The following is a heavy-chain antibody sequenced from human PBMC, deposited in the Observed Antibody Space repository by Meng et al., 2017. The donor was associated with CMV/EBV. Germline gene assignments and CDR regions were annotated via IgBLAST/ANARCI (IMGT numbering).Heavy chain of an antibody. CDR1: GYTFIGYY. CDR3: ARRYCSSTSCQRYFDY. D-gene: IGHD2-2*01. Sequence: ASVQVSCKASGYTFIGYYMHWVRQAPGQGREWMGWINPNSGGTNYAQKCQGRVTMTRDTSISTAYMELSRLRSDDTAVYYCARRYCSSTSCQRYFDYWGQGTLVTVSS. CDR2: INPNSGGT. J-gene: IGHJ4*02. V-gene: IGHV1-2*02.